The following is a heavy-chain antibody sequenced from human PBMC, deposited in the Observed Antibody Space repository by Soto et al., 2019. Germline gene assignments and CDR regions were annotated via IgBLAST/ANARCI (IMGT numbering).Heavy chain of an antibody. CDR2: ISYDGSNK. V-gene: IGHV3-30*18. Sequence: QVQLVESGGGVVQPGRSLRLSCAASGFTFSSYGMHWVRQAPGKGLEWVAVISYDGSNKYYADSVKGRFTISRDNSKNTLYLQMNSLRAEDTAVYYCAKIHYYDISAFDYWGQGTLVTVSS. CDR1: GFTFSSYG. CDR3: AKIHYYDISAFDY. D-gene: IGHD3-22*01. J-gene: IGHJ4*02.